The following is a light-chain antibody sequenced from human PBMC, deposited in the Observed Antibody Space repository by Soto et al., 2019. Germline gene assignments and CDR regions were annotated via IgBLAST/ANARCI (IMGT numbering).Light chain of an antibody. CDR1: QSVSSN. V-gene: IGKV3-15*01. J-gene: IGKJ4*01. CDR3: QQYNDWPPELT. CDR2: DAS. Sequence: EIMMTQSPATLSVSPGERATLSCWARQSVSSNLAWYQQRPGQAPRLLIYDASTRAAGIPARFSGSGSGTEFTLTISGLQSEDFAVYYCQQYNDWPPELTFGGGTEVEIK.